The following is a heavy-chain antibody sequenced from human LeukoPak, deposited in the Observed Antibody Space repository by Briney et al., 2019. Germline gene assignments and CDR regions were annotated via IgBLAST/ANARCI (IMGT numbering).Heavy chain of an antibody. CDR3: AKDREQPKYYFDY. J-gene: IGHJ4*02. Sequence: GGSLRLSCAASGFTFSSYGMHWVRQAPGKGLEWVAVISYDGSNKYYADSVKGRFTISRDNSKNTLYLQMNSLRAEDTAVCYCAKDREQPKYYFDYWGQGTLVTVSS. V-gene: IGHV3-30*18. CDR1: GFTFSSYG. D-gene: IGHD1-26*01. CDR2: ISYDGSNK.